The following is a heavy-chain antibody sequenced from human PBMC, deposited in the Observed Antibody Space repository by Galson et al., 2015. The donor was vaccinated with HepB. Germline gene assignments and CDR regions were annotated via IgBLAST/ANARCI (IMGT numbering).Heavy chain of an antibody. CDR3: ASANSTDYYDSSGYYYGNRMDAFDI. V-gene: IGHV4-59*01. Sequence: ETLSLTCTVSGGSISSYYWSWIRQPPGKGLEWIGYIYYSGSTNYNPSLKSRVTISVDTSKNQFSLKLSSVTAADTAVYYCASANSTDYYDSSGYYYGNRMDAFDIWGQGTMVTVSS. D-gene: IGHD3-22*01. CDR1: GGSISSYY. J-gene: IGHJ3*02. CDR2: IYYSGST.